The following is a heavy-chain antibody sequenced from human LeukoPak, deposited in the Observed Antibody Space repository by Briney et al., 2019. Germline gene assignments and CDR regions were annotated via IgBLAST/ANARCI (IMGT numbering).Heavy chain of an antibody. CDR2: IRYDGSNK. V-gene: IGHV3-30*02. J-gene: IGHJ4*02. Sequence: GGSLRHSCATSGFTFSTYGMHWVRQPPGKGLEWVAFIRYDGSNKYYADSVKGRFTISRDNSKNTLYLQMNSLRAEDTAVYYCARDRGYSSSWYRTHFDYWGQGTLVTVSS. CDR1: GFTFSTYG. CDR3: ARDRGYSSSWYRTHFDY. D-gene: IGHD6-13*01.